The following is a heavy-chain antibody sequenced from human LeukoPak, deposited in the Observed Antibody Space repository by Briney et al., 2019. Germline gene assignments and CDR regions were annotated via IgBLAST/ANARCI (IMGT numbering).Heavy chain of an antibody. CDR1: GGTFSSYA. Sequence: SVKVSCKASGGTFSSYAISWVRQAPGQGLEWMGGIIPIFGTANYAQKFQGRVTITADESTSTAYMELSSLRSEDTAVYYCARGEYYYDSSGKTVVGYYFDYWGQGTLVTVSS. D-gene: IGHD3-22*01. CDR3: ARGEYYYDSSGKTVVGYYFDY. J-gene: IGHJ4*02. V-gene: IGHV1-69*13. CDR2: IIPIFGTA.